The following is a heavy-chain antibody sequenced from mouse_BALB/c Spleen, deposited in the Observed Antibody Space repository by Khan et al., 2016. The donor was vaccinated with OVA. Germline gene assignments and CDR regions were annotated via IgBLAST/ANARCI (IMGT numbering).Heavy chain of an antibody. Sequence: QVQLKESGPGLVAPSQTLSITCTVAGFSLSNYGVHWVRQPPGKGLEWLGVIWAGGSTHHNSALMSRLSISKDDSKSQVFLKMNSLQTDDTAMYXCARAFYNGAWFAYWGQGTLVTVSA. D-gene: IGHD1-3*01. CDR2: IWAGGST. CDR1: GFSLSNYG. V-gene: IGHV2-9*02. CDR3: ARAFYNGAWFAY. J-gene: IGHJ3*01.